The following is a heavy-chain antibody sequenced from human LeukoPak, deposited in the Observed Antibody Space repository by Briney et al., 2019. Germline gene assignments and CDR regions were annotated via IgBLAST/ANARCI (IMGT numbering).Heavy chain of an antibody. CDR1: GGSISSGDYY. CDR2: IFYSGNT. J-gene: IGHJ5*02. Sequence: TSETLSLTCTVSGGSISSGDYYWSWIRQPPGKGLQWIGYIFYSGNTNYNPSLKSRVTISVDTSKNQFSLKLNSVTAADTAVYYCARTKGRRGNWFDPWGQGTLVTVSS. CDR3: ARTKGRRGNWFDP. V-gene: IGHV4-30-4*01. D-gene: IGHD3-10*01.